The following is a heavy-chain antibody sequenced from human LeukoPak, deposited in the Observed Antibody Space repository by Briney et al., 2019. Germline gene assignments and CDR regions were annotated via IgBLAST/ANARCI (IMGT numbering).Heavy chain of an antibody. Sequence: SETLSLTCAVYGGSFSGYYWSWIRQPPGKGLEWIGEINHSGSTNYNLSLKSRVTISVDTSKNQFSLKLSSVTAADTAVYYCARRGGYSYGYVVDYWGQGTLVTVSS. CDR3: ARRGGYSYGYVVDY. V-gene: IGHV4-34*01. J-gene: IGHJ4*02. CDR1: GGSFSGYY. CDR2: INHSGST. D-gene: IGHD5-18*01.